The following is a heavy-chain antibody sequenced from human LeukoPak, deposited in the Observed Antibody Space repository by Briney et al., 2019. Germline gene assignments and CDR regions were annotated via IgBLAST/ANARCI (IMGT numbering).Heavy chain of an antibody. CDR1: GFTFGTYS. J-gene: IGHJ1*01. V-gene: IGHV3-11*06. D-gene: IGHD6-19*01. CDR3: ATTVAGTVEYFQH. Sequence: PGGSLRLSCAASGFTFGTYSMSWIRQAPGKGLEWVSYISSSSSYTNYADSVKGRFTISRDNAKNSLYLQMNSLRAEDTAVYYCATTVAGTVEYFQHWGQGTLVTVSS. CDR2: ISSSSSYT.